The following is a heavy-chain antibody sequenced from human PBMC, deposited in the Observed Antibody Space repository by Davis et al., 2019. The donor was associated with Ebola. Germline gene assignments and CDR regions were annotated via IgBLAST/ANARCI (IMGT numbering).Heavy chain of an antibody. V-gene: IGHV2-5*02. CDR3: AHSPAARYCSGGSCRYYYYGMDV. Sequence: SGPTLVKPTQTLTLTCTFSGFSLSSNGMGVAWIRQPPGKALEWLALIYWDDDKRYSPSLKSRLTITKDTSKNQVVLTMTNMDPVDTATYYCAHSPAARYCSGGSCRYYYYGMDVWGKGTTVTVSS. D-gene: IGHD2-15*01. J-gene: IGHJ6*04. CDR1: GFSLSSNGMG. CDR2: IYWDDDK.